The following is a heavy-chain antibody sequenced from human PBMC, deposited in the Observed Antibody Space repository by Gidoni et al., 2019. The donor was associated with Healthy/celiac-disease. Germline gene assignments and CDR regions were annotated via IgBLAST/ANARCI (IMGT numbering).Heavy chain of an antibody. CDR2: IGTAGDT. CDR3: ARGKFSKPRGFHYYGMDV. CDR1: GFTFSSYD. J-gene: IGHJ6*02. V-gene: IGHV3-13*01. Sequence: EVQLVESGGGLVQPGGSLRLSCAASGFTFSSYDRHWVRQATGKGLEWVSAIGTAGDTYYPGSVKGRFTISRENAKNSLYLQMNSLRAGDTAVYYCARGKFSKPRGFHYYGMDVWGQGTTVTVSS. D-gene: IGHD3-10*01.